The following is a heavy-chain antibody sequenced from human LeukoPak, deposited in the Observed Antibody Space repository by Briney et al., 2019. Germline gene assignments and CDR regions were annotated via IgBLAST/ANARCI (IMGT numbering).Heavy chain of an antibody. CDR3: AKDFGGFTLDY. Sequence: GGSLRLSCAASGFTFSSYAMHWVRQAPGKGLEWVAVISYDGSNKYYADSVKGRFTISRDNSKNTLYLQMNSLRAEDTAVYYCAKDFGGFTLDYWGQGTLVTVSS. CDR1: GFTFSSYA. J-gene: IGHJ4*02. D-gene: IGHD3-16*01. CDR2: ISYDGSNK. V-gene: IGHV3-30-3*01.